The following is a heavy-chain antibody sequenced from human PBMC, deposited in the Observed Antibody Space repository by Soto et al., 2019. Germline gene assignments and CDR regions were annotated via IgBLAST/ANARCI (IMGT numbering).Heavy chain of an antibody. D-gene: IGHD6-19*01. V-gene: IGHV3-30-3*01. CDR2: ISYDGSNK. CDR1: GFTFSSYA. CDR3: ARGSSGWYKEAFDI. Sequence: QVQLVESGGGVVQPGRSLRLSCAASGFTFSSYAMHWVRQAPGKGLEWVAVISYDGSNKYYADSVKGRFTISRDNSKNTLYLQMNSLRAEDTAVYYCARGSSGWYKEAFDIWGQGTMVTVSS. J-gene: IGHJ3*02.